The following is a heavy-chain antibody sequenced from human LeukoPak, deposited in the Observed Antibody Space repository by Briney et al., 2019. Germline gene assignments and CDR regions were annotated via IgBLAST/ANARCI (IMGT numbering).Heavy chain of an antibody. CDR2: FYYSGNT. CDR1: GVSISSSY. Sequence: SETLSLTCTVSGVSISSSYWSWIRQPPGKGLEWIGYFYYSGNTNYNPSLKSRVTMSADTSKSQFSLNLRSVSAADTAVFYCARLRFWSGYPFFDSWGQGTLVTVSP. J-gene: IGHJ4*02. D-gene: IGHD3-3*01. CDR3: ARLRFWSGYPFFDS. V-gene: IGHV4-59*01.